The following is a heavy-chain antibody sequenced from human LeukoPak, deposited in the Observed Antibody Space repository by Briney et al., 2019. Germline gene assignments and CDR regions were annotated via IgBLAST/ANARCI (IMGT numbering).Heavy chain of an antibody. CDR1: GFTFTSYE. CDR2: ISGSGSTI. D-gene: IGHD6-13*01. J-gene: IGHJ4*02. Sequence: GGSLRLSWAASGFTFTSYEMNWVRQAPGKGLEWVSYISGSGSTIYYADSVKGRFTISRDNAKNSLYLQMNSLGADDTAVYYCARGPRDRTTWYWDYWGQGTLVTVSS. V-gene: IGHV3-48*03. CDR3: ARGPRDRTTWYWDY.